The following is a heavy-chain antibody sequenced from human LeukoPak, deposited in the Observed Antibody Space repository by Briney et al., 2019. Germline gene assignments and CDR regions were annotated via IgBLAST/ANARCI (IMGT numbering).Heavy chain of an antibody. CDR3: ARGGDIVATENWFDP. CDR2: IYSGGST. J-gene: IGHJ5*02. Sequence: GGSLRLSCAASGFTVSSNYMSWVRQAPGKGLEWVSVIYSGGSTYYADSVKGRFTISRDNSKNTLYLQMNSLRAEDTAVYYCARGGDIVATENWFDPWGQGTLVTVSS. CDR1: GFTVSSNY. V-gene: IGHV3-53*01. D-gene: IGHD5-12*01.